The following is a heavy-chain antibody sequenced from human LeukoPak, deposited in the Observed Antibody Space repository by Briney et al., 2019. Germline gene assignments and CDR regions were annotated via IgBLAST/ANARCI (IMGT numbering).Heavy chain of an antibody. J-gene: IGHJ4*02. CDR1: GFTFSTFW. Sequence: PGGSLRLSCATSGFTFSTFWMHWVRQAPGKGLVWVSRINHDGSSTNYADSVKGRFTISRDNAKNTLHLQMNGLRAEDTAVYYCVRDWGYDSSGYWQKYFDSWGQGTLVTVSS. D-gene: IGHD3-22*01. V-gene: IGHV3-74*01. CDR3: VRDWGYDSSGYWQKYFDS. CDR2: INHDGSST.